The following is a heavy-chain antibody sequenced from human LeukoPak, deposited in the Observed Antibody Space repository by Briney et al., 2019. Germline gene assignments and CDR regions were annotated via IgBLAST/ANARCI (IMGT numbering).Heavy chain of an antibody. CDR2: ISYDGSNK. V-gene: IGHV3-30*18. Sequence: PGRSLRLSCAASGFTFSSYGMHWVRQAPGKGLEWVAVISYDGSNKYYADSEKGRFTISRDNSKNTLYLQMNSLRAEDTAVYYCAKDGGDGSGSYPDYWGQGTLVTVSS. CDR3: AKDGGDGSGSYPDY. D-gene: IGHD3-10*01. CDR1: GFTFSSYG. J-gene: IGHJ4*02.